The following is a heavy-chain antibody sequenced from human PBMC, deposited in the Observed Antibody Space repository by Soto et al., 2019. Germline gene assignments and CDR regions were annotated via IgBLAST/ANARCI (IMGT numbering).Heavy chain of an antibody. Sequence: QLQLQESGPGLVKPSETLSLTCTVSGGSISSSSYYWGWIRQPPGKGLEWIGSIYYSGSTYYNPSLKSRVTISADTSKNQLSLKLSSVTAADTAVYYCATYSGYDPRRYYYYYMDVWGKGTTVTVSS. CDR1: GGSISSSSYY. D-gene: IGHD5-12*01. CDR3: ATYSGYDPRRYYYYYMDV. J-gene: IGHJ6*03. CDR2: IYYSGST. V-gene: IGHV4-39*01.